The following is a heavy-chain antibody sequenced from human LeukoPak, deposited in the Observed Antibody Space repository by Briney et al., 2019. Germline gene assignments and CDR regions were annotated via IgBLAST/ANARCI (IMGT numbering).Heavy chain of an antibody. CDR2: ISYDGSNK. CDR3: AKDTYFDY. J-gene: IGHJ4*02. V-gene: IGHV3-30*18. Sequence: PGGSLRLSCAASGFTFSSHGMHWVRQAPGKGLEWVAVISYDGSNKYYADSVKGRFTISRDNSKNTLYLQMNSLRAEDTAVYYCAKDTYFDYWGQGTLVTVSS. CDR1: GFTFSSHG.